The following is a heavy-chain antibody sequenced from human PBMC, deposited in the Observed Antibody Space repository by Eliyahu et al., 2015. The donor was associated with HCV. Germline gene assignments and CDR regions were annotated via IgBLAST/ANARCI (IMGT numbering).Heavy chain of an antibody. CDR2: INHSGST. D-gene: IGHD6-13*01. CDR1: GGSFSGYY. J-gene: IGHJ5*02. V-gene: IGHV4-34*01. Sequence: QVQLQQWGAGLLKPSETLSLTCAVYGGSFSGYYWSWIRQPPGKGLEWIGEINHSGSTNYNPSLKSRVTISVDTSKNQFSLKLSSVTAADTAVYYCARDIAAAGNHKNWFDPWGQGTLVTVSS. CDR3: ARDIAAAGNHKNWFDP.